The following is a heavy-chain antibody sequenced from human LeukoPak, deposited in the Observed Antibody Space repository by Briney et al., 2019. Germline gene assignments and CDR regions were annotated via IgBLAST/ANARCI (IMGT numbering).Heavy chain of an antibody. CDR2: ISGSGGAT. D-gene: IGHD6-13*01. Sequence: PGGSLRLSCAASGFIFSSYAMTWVRQAPGKGLEWVSGISGSGGATYYADSVKGRFTISRDNSKNTLYLQMNSLRAEDTAVYYCARDGIPGIAAAGTNYYYYYGMDVWGQGTTVTVSS. V-gene: IGHV3-23*01. CDR1: GFIFSSYA. CDR3: ARDGIPGIAAAGTNYYYYYGMDV. J-gene: IGHJ6*02.